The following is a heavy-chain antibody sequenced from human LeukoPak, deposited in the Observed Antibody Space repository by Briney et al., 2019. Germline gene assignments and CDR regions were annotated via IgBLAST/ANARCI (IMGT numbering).Heavy chain of an antibody. CDR3: AKGATVVTRSAFDI. J-gene: IGHJ3*02. Sequence: GGSLRLSCAASGFTFDDYAMHWVRQAPGKGLEWVSGISWNSGSIGYADSVKGRFTISRDNAKNSLYLQMNSLRAEDTALYYCAKGATVVTRSAFDIWGQGTMVTVSS. CDR1: GFTFDDYA. D-gene: IGHD4-23*01. V-gene: IGHV3-9*01. CDR2: ISWNSGSI.